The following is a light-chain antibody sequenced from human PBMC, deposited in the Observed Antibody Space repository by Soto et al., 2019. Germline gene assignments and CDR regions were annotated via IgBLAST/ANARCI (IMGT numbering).Light chain of an antibody. J-gene: IGKJ1*01. Sequence: EMVLTQSPGTLSLSPGERATLSCRASQSVSSSSLAWYQQKPGQVPKLLIYAASTLLPGVPSRFSGSGSGTDFTLTISSLQPEDVATYYCQSYNDASTFGQGTKVEI. CDR2: AAS. CDR3: QSYNDAST. V-gene: IGKV3D-7*01. CDR1: QSVSSSS.